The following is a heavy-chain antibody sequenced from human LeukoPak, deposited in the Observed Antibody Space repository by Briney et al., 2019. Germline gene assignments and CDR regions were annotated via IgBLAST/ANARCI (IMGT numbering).Heavy chain of an antibody. CDR3: ARINSSSGALDY. CDR1: GGTFSSYA. J-gene: IGHJ4*02. D-gene: IGHD6-6*01. V-gene: IGHV1-69*04. Sequence: ASVKVSCKASGGTFSSYAISWVRQAPGQGLEWMGRIIPIFGIANYAQKFQGRVTITADKSTSTAYMELSSLRSEDTAVYYCARINSSSGALDYWGQGTLVTVSS. CDR2: IIPIFGIA.